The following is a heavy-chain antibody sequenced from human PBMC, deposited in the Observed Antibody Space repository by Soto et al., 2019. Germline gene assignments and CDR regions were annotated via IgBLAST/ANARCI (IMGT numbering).Heavy chain of an antibody. Sequence: QVQLQESGPGLVKPSQTLSLTCTVSGGSISSGDYYWSWIRQPPGKGLEWIGYIYYSGSTYYNPSLKSRVTISVDTSKNQFSLKLSSVTAADTAVYYCARELDYGDPSTTTVGNWFDPWGQGTLVTVSS. CDR1: GGSISSGDYY. CDR2: IYYSGST. CDR3: ARELDYGDPSTTTVGNWFDP. J-gene: IGHJ5*02. V-gene: IGHV4-30-4*01. D-gene: IGHD4-17*01.